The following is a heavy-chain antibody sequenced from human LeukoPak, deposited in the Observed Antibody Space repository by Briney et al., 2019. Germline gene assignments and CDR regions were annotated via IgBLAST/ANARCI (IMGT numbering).Heavy chain of an antibody. Sequence: TGGSLRLSCAASGFTFSSYSMNWVRQAPGKGLEWVSSISSSSSYIYYADSVKGRFTISRDNAKNSLYLQMNSLRAEDTAVYYCAKSAVRGLPVLGNWGQGTLVTVSS. CDR1: GFTFSSYS. D-gene: IGHD2-21*02. CDR2: ISSSSSYI. J-gene: IGHJ4*02. V-gene: IGHV3-21*01. CDR3: AKSAVRGLPVLGN.